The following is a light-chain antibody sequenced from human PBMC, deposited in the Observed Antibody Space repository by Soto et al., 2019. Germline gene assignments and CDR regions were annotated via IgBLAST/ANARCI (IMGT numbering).Light chain of an antibody. Sequence: DIVLTQSPGTLSLSPGERATLSCRASQSVGSSYLSWYQQKPGQAPRLLIYDAFNRATGIPARFSGSGSGTDFTLTISSLEPEDFAVYYCQQHNNWPHTFGQGTKLEIK. CDR3: QQHNNWPHT. CDR2: DAF. CDR1: QSVGSSY. J-gene: IGKJ2*01. V-gene: IGKV3-11*01.